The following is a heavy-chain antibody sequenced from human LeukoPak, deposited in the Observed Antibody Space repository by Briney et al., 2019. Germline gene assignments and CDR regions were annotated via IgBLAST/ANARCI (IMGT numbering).Heavy chain of an antibody. V-gene: IGHV4-34*01. D-gene: IGHD6-19*01. CDR2: INHSGST. CDR3: ARRRSGWNSGYYYGMDV. CDR1: GGSFSGYY. J-gene: IGHJ6*02. Sequence: SETLSLTCAVYGGSFSGYYWSWIRQPPGKGLEWIGEINHSGSTNYNPSLKSRVTISVDAPKNQFSLKVSSVSAADTADYYCARRRSGWNSGYYYGMDVWGQGTTVTVSS.